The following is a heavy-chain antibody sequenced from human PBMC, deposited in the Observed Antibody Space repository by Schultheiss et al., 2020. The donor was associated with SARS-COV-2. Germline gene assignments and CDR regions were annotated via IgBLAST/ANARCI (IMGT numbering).Heavy chain of an antibody. CDR2: ISYDGSNK. CDR3: AKADCGGDCYGMDV. Sequence: GGSLRLSCAASGFTFSNYAMHWVRQAPGKGLEWVAVISYDGSNKYYADSVKGRFTISRDNSKNTLYLQMNSLRAEDTAVYYCAKADCGGDCYGMDVWGQGTTVTVSS. V-gene: IGHV3-30-3*01. J-gene: IGHJ6*02. D-gene: IGHD2-21*01. CDR1: GFTFSNYA.